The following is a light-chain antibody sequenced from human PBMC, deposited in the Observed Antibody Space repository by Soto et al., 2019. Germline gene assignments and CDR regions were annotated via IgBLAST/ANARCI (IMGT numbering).Light chain of an antibody. J-gene: IGLJ2*01. CDR2: SNN. Sequence: QSVLTQPPSASGTPGQRVTLSCSGSSSNIGSKTVNWYQQLPGTAPKLLIYSNNQRPSGVPDRFSGSKSGTSASLAISGLQSDDEADYYCAAWDDSLNGVVFGGGTKLTVL. CDR1: SSNIGSKT. V-gene: IGLV1-44*01. CDR3: AAWDDSLNGVV.